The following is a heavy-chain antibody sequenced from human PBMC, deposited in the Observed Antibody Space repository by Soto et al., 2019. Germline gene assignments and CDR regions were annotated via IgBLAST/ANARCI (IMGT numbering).Heavy chain of an antibody. CDR1: GITFSTYS. CDR3: ARDYSSYGTFDY. Sequence: PEVSLRPSCSPSGITFSTYSMNRVRQALGKGLEWVSYISSSSSTIYYADSVKGRFTISRDNAKNSLYLQMISLRAEDTAVYYCARDYSSYGTFDYWGQGT. CDR2: ISSSSSTI. J-gene: IGHJ4*02. D-gene: IGHD5-18*01. V-gene: IGHV3-48*01.